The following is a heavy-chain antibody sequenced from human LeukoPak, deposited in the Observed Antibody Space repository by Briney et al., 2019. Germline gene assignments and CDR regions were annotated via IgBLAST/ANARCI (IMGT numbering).Heavy chain of an antibody. CDR3: TRVVHYYDSSGYGYYFDY. V-gene: IGHV3-49*04. Sequence: PGGSLRLSCTASGFTFGDYAMSWVRQAPGKGLEWVGFIRSKAYGGTTEYAASVKGRFTISRDDSKSIAYLQMNSLKTEDTAVYYCTRVVHYYDSSGYGYYFDYWGQGTLVTVSS. CDR2: IRSKAYGGTT. D-gene: IGHD3-22*01. J-gene: IGHJ4*02. CDR1: GFTFGDYA.